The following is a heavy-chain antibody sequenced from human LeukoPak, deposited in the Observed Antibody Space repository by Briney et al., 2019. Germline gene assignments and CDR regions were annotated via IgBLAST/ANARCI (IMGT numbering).Heavy chain of an antibody. V-gene: IGHV3-21*01. Sequence: RSLRLSCAASGFTFSSYSMNWVRQAPGKGLEWVSSISSSSSYIYYADSVKGRFTISRDNAKNSLYLQMNSLRAEDTAVYYCARREVTREIDYWGQGTLVTVSS. D-gene: IGHD5-18*01. CDR1: GFTFSSYS. CDR2: ISSSSSYI. CDR3: ARREVTREIDY. J-gene: IGHJ4*02.